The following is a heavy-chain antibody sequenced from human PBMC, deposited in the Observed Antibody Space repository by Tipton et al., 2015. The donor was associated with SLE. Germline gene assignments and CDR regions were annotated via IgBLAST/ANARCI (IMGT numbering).Heavy chain of an antibody. J-gene: IGHJ4*02. D-gene: IGHD5-18*01. Sequence: TLSLTCTVSGDSISSGTYYWNWIRQSPGKGLEWIGRIFSTGSPNYNPSLQSRVSISVDTSQNQFSLNLSFVTAADTAVYYCARQSDTTMVAYFDSWGQGTVVTVSS. CDR3: ARQSDTTMVAYFDS. CDR2: IFSTGSP. V-gene: IGHV4-61*02. CDR1: GDSISSGTYY.